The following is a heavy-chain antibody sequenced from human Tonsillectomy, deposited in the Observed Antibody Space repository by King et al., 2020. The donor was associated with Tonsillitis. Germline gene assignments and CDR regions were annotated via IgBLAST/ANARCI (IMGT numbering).Heavy chain of an antibody. CDR1: GFTFSNTW. CDR2: VKSKTDGGTT. CDR3: TAGLDYGDTAYYFDS. V-gene: IGHV3-15*01. Sequence: VQLVESGGGLVKPGGSLRLSCAASGFTFSNTWMSWVRQAPGKGLEWVGRVKSKTDGGTTDYAAPVKGRFTISRDDSKNTLYLQMNSLKTEDTAVYYCTAGLDYGDTAYYFDSWGQGTLVTVSS. J-gene: IGHJ4*02. D-gene: IGHD4-17*01.